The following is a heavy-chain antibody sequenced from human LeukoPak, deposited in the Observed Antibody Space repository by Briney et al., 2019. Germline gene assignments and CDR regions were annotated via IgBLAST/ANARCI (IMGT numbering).Heavy chain of an antibody. CDR2: IWYDGSNK. CDR1: GFTFSSYG. Sequence: GRSLRLSCAASGFTFSSYGMHWVRQAPGKGLEWVAVIWYDGSNKYYADSVEGRFTISRDNSKNTLYLQMNSLRAEDTAVYYCASDPLVDIVATGYFDYWGQGTLVTVSS. V-gene: IGHV3-33*01. J-gene: IGHJ4*02. CDR3: ASDPLVDIVATGYFDY. D-gene: IGHD5-12*01.